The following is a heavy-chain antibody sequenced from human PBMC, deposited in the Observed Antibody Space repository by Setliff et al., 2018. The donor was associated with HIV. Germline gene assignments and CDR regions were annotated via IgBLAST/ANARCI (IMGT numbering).Heavy chain of an antibody. J-gene: IGHJ4*02. CDR2: IFSNDEN. CDR3: ARILLDLGNYGGFDY. Sequence: SGPTLVNPTETLTLTCTVSGFSLSNARMGVSWIRQPPGKALEWLAHIFSNDENSYSTSLKSRLTISKDTSKSQVVLTMTNMDTVDTATYYCARILLDLGNYGGFDYWGQGVLVTVTS. V-gene: IGHV2-26*02. CDR1: GFSLSNARMG. D-gene: IGHD4-4*01.